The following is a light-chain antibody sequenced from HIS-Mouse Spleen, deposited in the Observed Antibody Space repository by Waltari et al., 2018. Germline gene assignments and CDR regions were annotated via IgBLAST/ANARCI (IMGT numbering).Light chain of an antibody. Sequence: SYELTQPPSVSVSTGQTARITCSGDASPKKYAYWYQQKSGQAPVLVIYEDSKRPSGIPERFSGSSSGTMATLTISGAQVEDEADYYCYSTDSSGNHRVFGGGTKLTVL. J-gene: IGLJ2*01. CDR1: ASPKKY. CDR3: YSTDSSGNHRV. CDR2: EDS. V-gene: IGLV3-10*01.